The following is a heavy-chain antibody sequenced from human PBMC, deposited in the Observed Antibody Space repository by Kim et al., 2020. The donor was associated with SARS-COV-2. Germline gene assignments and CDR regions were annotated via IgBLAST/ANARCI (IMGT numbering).Heavy chain of an antibody. Sequence: YYADPLKGRVTISRDKAKNTLYLQMNSLRAEDTAVYLWARPYSSSWQGNHWGQGTLVTVSS. D-gene: IGHD6-13*01. J-gene: IGHJ5*02. CDR3: ARPYSSSWQGNH. V-gene: IGHV3-53*01.